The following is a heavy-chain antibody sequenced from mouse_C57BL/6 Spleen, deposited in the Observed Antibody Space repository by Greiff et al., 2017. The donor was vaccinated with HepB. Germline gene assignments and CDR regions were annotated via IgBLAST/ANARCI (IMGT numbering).Heavy chain of an antibody. CDR3: APIAYYSSSVDY. J-gene: IGHJ2*01. CDR1: YFAFMASA. Sequence: LQQSGAELVRSGSSVKLSCKDSYFAFMASAMHWVKQRPGHGLEWIGSFTMYSDATEYSENFKGKATLTANTSSSTAYMELSSLTYEDSAVFYCAPIAYYSSSVDYWGQGTTLTVSS. V-gene: IGHV1-49*01. D-gene: IGHD2-5*01. CDR2: FTMYSDAT.